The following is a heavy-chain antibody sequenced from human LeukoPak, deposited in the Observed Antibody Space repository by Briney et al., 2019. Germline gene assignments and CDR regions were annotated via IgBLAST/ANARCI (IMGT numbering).Heavy chain of an antibody. CDR3: ARDYFYCGGDCFVDY. Sequence: NAGGSLRLSCAASGFTFSDYTMNWVRQAPGKGLEWVSSISGGSRSIYYVDSVKGRFTISRDNAKNSLYLQVNSVRAEDTAIYYCARDYFYCGGDCFVDYWGQGTLVTVSA. CDR2: ISGGSRSI. J-gene: IGHJ4*02. D-gene: IGHD2-21*02. CDR1: GFTFSDYT. V-gene: IGHV3-21*04.